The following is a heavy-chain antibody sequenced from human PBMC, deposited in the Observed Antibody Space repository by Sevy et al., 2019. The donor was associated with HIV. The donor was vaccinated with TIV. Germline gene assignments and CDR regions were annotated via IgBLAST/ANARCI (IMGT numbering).Heavy chain of an antibody. CDR2: IYWNDDQ. Sequence: SGPTLVKPTQTLTLTCTFSGFSLSTSGEGVGWIRQPPGKALEWLALIYWNDDQRYSRSLKSRLTITKDTSNKQVVLQMTNMDPVDTATYYCADRGGVRYYDSSGYYTRAEYFEHWGQGTLVTVSS. CDR1: GFSLSTSGEG. CDR3: ADRGGVRYYDSSGYYTRAEYFEH. D-gene: IGHD3-22*01. V-gene: IGHV2-5*01. J-gene: IGHJ1*01.